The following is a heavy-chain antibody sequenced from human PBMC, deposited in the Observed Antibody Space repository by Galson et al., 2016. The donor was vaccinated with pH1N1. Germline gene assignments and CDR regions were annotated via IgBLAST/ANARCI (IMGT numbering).Heavy chain of an antibody. Sequence: SLRLSCAASGFTFSHYAMHWVRQAPGKGLEWVAVISYVESNKDYADSVKGRFTASRDNSKNTLYLQMNSLRAEDTALYYCARDHVYGDYFERFFDLWGRGTLVTVSS. CDR1: GFTFSHYA. CDR3: ARDHVYGDYFERFFDL. CDR2: ISYVESNK. D-gene: IGHD4-17*01. J-gene: IGHJ2*01. V-gene: IGHV3-30-3*01.